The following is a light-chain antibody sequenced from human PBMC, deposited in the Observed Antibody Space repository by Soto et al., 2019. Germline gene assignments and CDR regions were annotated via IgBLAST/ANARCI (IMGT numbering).Light chain of an antibody. CDR2: DAS. V-gene: IGKV1-33*01. CDR3: LQYDTLPPT. Sequence: DIQMTQSPSSLSASVGDRVTITCQASQDISNYLNWYQHRPGKAPELLIYDASDLETGVPSRFSGSGSGTDFTFTISSLQPEDVATYYCLQYDTLPPTFGQGTRREIK. CDR1: QDISNY. J-gene: IGKJ5*01.